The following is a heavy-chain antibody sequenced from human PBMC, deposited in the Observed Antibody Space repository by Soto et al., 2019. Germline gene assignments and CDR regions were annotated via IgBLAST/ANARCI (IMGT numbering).Heavy chain of an antibody. CDR3: GRLEGLATISYYFDY. J-gene: IGHJ4*02. CDR2: VYYSGST. V-gene: IGHV4-39*01. D-gene: IGHD3-9*01. CDR1: GGSVSSSSYY. Sequence: QLQLQESGPGLVKPSETLSLTCTVSGGSVSSSSYYWGWVRQPPGKGLEWIGSVYYSGSTYYNPSLERRVTISVDKSKNHFSLKLMSLSAADTAVYYCGRLEGLATISYYFDYWGQGALVTVSS.